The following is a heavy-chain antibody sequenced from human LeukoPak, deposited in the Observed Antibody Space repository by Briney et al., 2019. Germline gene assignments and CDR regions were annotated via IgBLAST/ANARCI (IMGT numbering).Heavy chain of an antibody. CDR3: ARGLDYDSSGYYDY. Sequence: SETLSLTCTVSGGSISSGDYYWSWIRQPPGKGLEWIGYIHYSGSTYYNPSLKSRVTISVDTSKNQFSLKLSSVTAADTAVYYCARGLDYDSSGYYDYWGQGTLVTVSS. CDR1: GGSISSGDYY. D-gene: IGHD3-22*01. CDR2: IHYSGST. V-gene: IGHV4-30-4*01. J-gene: IGHJ4*02.